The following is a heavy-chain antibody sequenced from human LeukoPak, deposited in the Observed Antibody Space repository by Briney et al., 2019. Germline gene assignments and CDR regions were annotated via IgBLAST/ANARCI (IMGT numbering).Heavy chain of an antibody. Sequence: GGSLRLSCAVSGITLSNYGMSWVRLAPGKGLEWVAGISGSGGGTKYADSVKGRFTISRDNPRNTLYLQMNSLRAEDTAVYFCAKRGVVIRVILVGFHKEAYYFDSRGQGALVTVSS. D-gene: IGHD3-22*01. CDR1: GITLSNYG. CDR3: AKRGVVIRVILVGFHKEAYYFDS. J-gene: IGHJ4*02. CDR2: ISGSGGGT. V-gene: IGHV3-23*01.